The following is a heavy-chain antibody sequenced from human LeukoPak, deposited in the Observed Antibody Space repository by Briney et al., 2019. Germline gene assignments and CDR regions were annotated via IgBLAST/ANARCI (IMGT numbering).Heavy chain of an antibody. D-gene: IGHD3-3*01. V-gene: IGHV3-21*01. CDR2: ITSSSSYI. J-gene: IGHJ4*02. Sequence: PGGSLRLSCAASGFAFSRYSMNWVRQAPGKGLEWVSSITSSSSYIYYADSVKGRFTISRDNAKNSLYLQMNNLRAEDTAVYYCASSITIFGVVKPYYSDYWGQGTLVTVSS. CDR3: ASSITIFGVVKPYYSDY. CDR1: GFAFSRYS.